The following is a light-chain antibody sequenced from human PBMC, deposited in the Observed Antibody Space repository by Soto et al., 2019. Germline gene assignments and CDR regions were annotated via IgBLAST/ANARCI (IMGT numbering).Light chain of an antibody. CDR3: QQYSSWPLT. CDR1: QSVSTK. J-gene: IGKJ4*01. Sequence: EIVMTQSPATLSVSPGERATLSCRATQSVSTKLAWYQQKPGQAPRLLIYGASTGATGIPARFSGSGSGTEFTLIISSLQSEDFADYYCQQYSSWPLTFGGGTKVEIK. CDR2: GAS. V-gene: IGKV3-15*01.